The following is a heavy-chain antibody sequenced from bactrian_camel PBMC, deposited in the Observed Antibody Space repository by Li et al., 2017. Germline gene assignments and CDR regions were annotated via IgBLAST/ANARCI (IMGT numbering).Heavy chain of an antibody. J-gene: IGHJ4*01. CDR2: IDGHGVT. CDR3: GADTYKGSCYYMVLWEKVDILY. Sequence: VQLVESGGGSVQAGESLRLSCAASGFSVSSNCMGWFRQAPGKEREGVANIDGHGVTRYADSVKERFTISKDNAKNAVFLQMNSLKAEDTAMYHCGADTYKGSCYYMVLWEKVDILYWGQGTQVTVS. CDR1: GFSVSSNC. V-gene: IGHV3S53*01. D-gene: IGHD3*01.